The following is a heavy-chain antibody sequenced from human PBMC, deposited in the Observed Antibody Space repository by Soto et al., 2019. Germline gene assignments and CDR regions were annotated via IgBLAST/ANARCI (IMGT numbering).Heavy chain of an antibody. CDR3: TTDKDCHLTRCYLDH. D-gene: IGHD2-2*01. V-gene: IGHV3-15*07. CDR2: TKGGTP. J-gene: IGHJ4*02. CDR1: GFSFSNTW. Sequence: EVQLVESGGGLVKPGGSLRLSCAASGFSFSNTWMNWFRQAPGKGREWVGRTKGGTPEYAAPVKGRFTISRDDSKDTLYLQMNSLETEDTGVYYCTTDKDCHLTRCYLDHWGQGTLVTVSS.